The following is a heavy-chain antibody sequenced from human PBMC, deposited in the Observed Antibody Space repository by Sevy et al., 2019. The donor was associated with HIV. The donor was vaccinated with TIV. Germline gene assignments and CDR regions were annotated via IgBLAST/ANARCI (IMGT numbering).Heavy chain of an antibody. CDR3: VWSSTWDLRFYLDQ. CDR2: IKSEGSGWTI. Sequence: GGSLRLSCAASGFSFTKAWMTWVRQAPGKALEWVGRIKSEGSGWTIDDNELAKDRFTISSDDSKSMLYLQLSSLRTEDTGVYYCVWSSTWDLRFYLDQWGQGTLVTVSS. V-gene: IGHV3-15*01. D-gene: IGHD2-2*01. CDR1: GFSFTKAW. J-gene: IGHJ4*02.